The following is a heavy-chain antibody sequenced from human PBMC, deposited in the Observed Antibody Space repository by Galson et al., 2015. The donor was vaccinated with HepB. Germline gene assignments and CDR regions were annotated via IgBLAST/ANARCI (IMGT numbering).Heavy chain of an antibody. D-gene: IGHD6-13*01. Sequence: SLRLSCAASGFTFSSYSMNWVRQAPGKGLEWVSYISSSSSTIYYADSVKGRFTISRDNAKNSLYLQMNSLRDEDTAVYYCARVPGGLYSSSWYYFDYWGQGTLVTVSS. CDR1: GFTFSSYS. CDR2: ISSSSSTI. CDR3: ARVPGGLYSSSWYYFDY. J-gene: IGHJ4*02. V-gene: IGHV3-48*02.